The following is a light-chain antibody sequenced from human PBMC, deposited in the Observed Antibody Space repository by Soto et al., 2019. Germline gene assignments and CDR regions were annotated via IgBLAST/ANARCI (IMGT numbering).Light chain of an antibody. J-gene: IGLJ1*01. Sequence: QSALTQPASVSGSPGQSITISCTGTSSDVGGYNYVSWYQQHPGKAPKLMIYEVSNRPSGLSNRFSGSKSGNTASLTNSGLQAEDEADYYCSSYTSSSTYVFGTGTKLTVL. CDR3: SSYTSSSTYV. CDR2: EVS. CDR1: SSDVGGYNY. V-gene: IGLV2-14*01.